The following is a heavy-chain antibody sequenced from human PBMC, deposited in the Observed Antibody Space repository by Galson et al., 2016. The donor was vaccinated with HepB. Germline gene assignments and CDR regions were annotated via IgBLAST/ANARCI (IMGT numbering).Heavy chain of an antibody. Sequence: PALVKPTQTLTLTCTFSGFSLSTTGMRVSWIRQPPGKALEWLARIDWDDDKFYNTSLKTRLTISKDTSKHQVVLTLTNMDPVDTATYYCARDFGLLFYLDYWGQGTLVTVSS. J-gene: IGHJ4*02. CDR2: IDWDDDK. D-gene: IGHD2-21*02. CDR3: ARDFGLLFYLDY. V-gene: IGHV2-70*04. CDR1: GFSLSTTGMR.